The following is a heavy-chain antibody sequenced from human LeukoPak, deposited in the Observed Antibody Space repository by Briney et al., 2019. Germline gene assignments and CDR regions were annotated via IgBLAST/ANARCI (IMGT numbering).Heavy chain of an antibody. D-gene: IGHD3-16*02. J-gene: IGHJ6*02. Sequence: GGSLRLSCAASGFTFSSYGMHWVRQAPGKGLEWVAFIRYDGSNKYYADSVKGRFTISRDNSKNTLYLQMNSLRAEDTAVYYCASTNVGSYRYYYYGMDVWGQGTTVTVSS. CDR1: GFTFSSYG. CDR2: IRYDGSNK. V-gene: IGHV3-30*02. CDR3: ASTNVGSYRYYYYGMDV.